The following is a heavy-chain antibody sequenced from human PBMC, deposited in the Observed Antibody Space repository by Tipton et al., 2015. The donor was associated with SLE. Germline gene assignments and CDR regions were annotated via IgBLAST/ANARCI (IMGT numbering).Heavy chain of an antibody. J-gene: IGHJ3*02. Sequence: LSLTCTVSGGSISSSSYYWGWIRQPPGKGLEWIGSIYYSGSTYYNPSLKSRVTISVDTSKNQFSLKLSSVAAADTAVYYCAREGVLGFHPSAFDIWGQGTMVTVSS. D-gene: IGHD3-10*01. CDR2: IYYSGST. CDR3: AREGVLGFHPSAFDI. CDR1: GGSISSSSYY. V-gene: IGHV4-39*07.